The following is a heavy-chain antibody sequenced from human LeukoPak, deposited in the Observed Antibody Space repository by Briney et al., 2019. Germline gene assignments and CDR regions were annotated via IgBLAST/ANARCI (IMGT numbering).Heavy chain of an antibody. V-gene: IGHV4-34*01. CDR2: INHSGST. Sequence: SETLSLTCAVYGGSFSGYYWSWIRQPPGKGLEWIGEINHSGSTSYNPSLKSRVTISVDTSKNQFSLKLSSVTAADTAVYYCARVYTRGFDYWGQGTLVTVSS. CDR3: ARVYTRGFDY. J-gene: IGHJ4*02. D-gene: IGHD2-2*01. CDR1: GGSFSGYY.